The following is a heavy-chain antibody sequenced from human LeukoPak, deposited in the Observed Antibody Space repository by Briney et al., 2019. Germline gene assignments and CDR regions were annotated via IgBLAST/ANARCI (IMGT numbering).Heavy chain of an antibody. V-gene: IGHV1-8*02. Sequence: GASVKVSCKASGYTFTGYYMHWVRQATGQGLEWMGWINSNNGNTGYAQKFQDRVTMTRDTSISTVYMELSSLRSEDSAVYYCARGGLVAGPYYFDYWGQGTLVTVSS. CDR2: INSNNGNT. CDR1: GYTFTGYY. J-gene: IGHJ4*02. D-gene: IGHD6-19*01. CDR3: ARGGLVAGPYYFDY.